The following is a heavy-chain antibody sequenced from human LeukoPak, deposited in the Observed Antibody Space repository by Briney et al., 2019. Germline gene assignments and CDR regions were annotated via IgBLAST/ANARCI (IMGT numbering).Heavy chain of an antibody. J-gene: IGHJ1*01. CDR3: ARDENSGSVEFGF. D-gene: IGHD3-10*01. CDR1: GYTFTSYG. CDR2: IIPVFGTA. V-gene: IGHV1-69*06. Sequence: ASVKVSCKASGYTFTSYGISWVRQAPGQGLDWVGRIIPVFGTATYAQKFQGRVTITADKPMSTDKSAYTVYMDLSSLTSDDTAVYYCARDENSGSVEFGFWGQGTLVIVSS.